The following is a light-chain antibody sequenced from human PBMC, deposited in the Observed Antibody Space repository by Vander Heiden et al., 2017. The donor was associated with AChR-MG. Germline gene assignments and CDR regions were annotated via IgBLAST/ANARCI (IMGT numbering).Light chain of an antibody. J-gene: IGKJ5*01. CDR3: QQYGSSPPVT. V-gene: IGKV3-20*01. Sequence: ELALTQSPGTLSLSPGERATLSCRASQSVSRRYLVWYQQKPGQAPRLLIYGASTRATGIPDRFSGSESGTDFTLTISRLEPEDFAVYYCQQYGSSPPVTFGQGTRLEIK. CDR1: QSVSRRY. CDR2: GAS.